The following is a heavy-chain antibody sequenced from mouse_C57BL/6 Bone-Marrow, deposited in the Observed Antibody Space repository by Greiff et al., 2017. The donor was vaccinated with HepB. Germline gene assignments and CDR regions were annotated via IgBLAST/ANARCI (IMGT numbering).Heavy chain of an antibody. CDR3: ARLPYYFDY. V-gene: IGHV5-6*01. CDR1: GFTFSSYG. CDR2: ISSGGSYT. Sequence: EVHGVESGGDLVKPGGSLKLSCAASGFTFSSYGMSWVRQTPDKRLEWVATISSGGSYTYYPDSVKGRFTISRDNAKNTLYLQMSSLKSEDTAMYYCARLPYYFDYWGQGTTLTVSS. D-gene: IGHD5-5*01. J-gene: IGHJ2*01.